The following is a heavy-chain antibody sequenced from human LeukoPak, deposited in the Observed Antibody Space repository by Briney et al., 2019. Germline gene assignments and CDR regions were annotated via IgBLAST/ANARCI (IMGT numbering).Heavy chain of an antibody. V-gene: IGHV3-23*01. CDR3: ARVAVGATFDF. D-gene: IGHD1-26*01. CDR2: ITGSGGGT. CDR1: GFTFSNSA. J-gene: IGHJ4*02. Sequence: GGSLRLSCAASGFTFSNSAMSWVRQAPGKGLEWVSAITGSGGGTYYADSVKGRFTISRDNSKNTLDLQMNSLRAEDTALYYCARVAVGATFDFWGQGTLVTVS.